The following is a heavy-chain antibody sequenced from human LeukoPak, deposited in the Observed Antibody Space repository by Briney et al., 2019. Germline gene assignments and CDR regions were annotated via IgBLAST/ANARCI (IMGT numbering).Heavy chain of an antibody. CDR3: ARGSDNSSWEVNYYYYMDV. V-gene: IGHV3-11*04. Sequence: GGSLRLTCAASGFTFSDYYMSWIRQAPGKGLEWVSYISSSGRTIQYADSVKGRFTISRDNAKNSLYLQMNSLRAEDTAVYYCARGSDNSSWEVNYYYYMDVWGKGTTVTVSS. D-gene: IGHD6-13*01. CDR2: ISSSGRTI. CDR1: GFTFSDYY. J-gene: IGHJ6*03.